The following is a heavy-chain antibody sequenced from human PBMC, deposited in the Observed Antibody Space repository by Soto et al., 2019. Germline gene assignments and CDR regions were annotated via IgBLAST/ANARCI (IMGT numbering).Heavy chain of an antibody. V-gene: IGHV3-9*01. CDR1: GFNFDDFA. CDR3: APSGGSATMDY. D-gene: IGHD2-2*01. CDR2: ISWNSVSI. Sequence: EVQLVESGGGLVQPGRSLRLSCAASGFNFDDFAMHWVRQAPGKGLEWVSGISWNSVSIGYVDSVKGRFTISRDNAKNSLYLQMNSLRTEDTALYYCAPSGGSATMDYWGQATLVTVSS. J-gene: IGHJ4*02.